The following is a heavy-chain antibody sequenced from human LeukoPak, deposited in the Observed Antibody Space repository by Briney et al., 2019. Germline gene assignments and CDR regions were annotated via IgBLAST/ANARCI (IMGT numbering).Heavy chain of an antibody. D-gene: IGHD4-11*01. CDR3: AGGAVTFDY. CDR2: INHSGST. CDR1: GGSFSGYY. Sequence: SETLSLTCAAYGGSFSGYYWSWIRQPPGKGLEWIGEINHSGSTNYNPSLKSRVTISVDTSKNQFSLKLSSVTAADTAVYYCAGGAVTFDYWGQGTLVTVSS. V-gene: IGHV4-34*01. J-gene: IGHJ4*02.